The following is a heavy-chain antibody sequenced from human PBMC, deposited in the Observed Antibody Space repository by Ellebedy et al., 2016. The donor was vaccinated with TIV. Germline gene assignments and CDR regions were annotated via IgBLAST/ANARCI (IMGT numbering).Heavy chain of an antibody. CDR2: IYYSGST. CDR1: GGSISSYY. V-gene: IGHV4-59*01. J-gene: IGHJ3*02. Sequence: SETLSLXXTVSGGSISSYYWSWIRQPPGKGLEWIGYIYYSGSTNYNPSLKSRVTISVDTSKNQFSLKLSSVTAADTAVYYCAREQSGQQLVPAGAFDIWGQGTMVTVSS. CDR3: AREQSGQQLVPAGAFDI. D-gene: IGHD6-13*01.